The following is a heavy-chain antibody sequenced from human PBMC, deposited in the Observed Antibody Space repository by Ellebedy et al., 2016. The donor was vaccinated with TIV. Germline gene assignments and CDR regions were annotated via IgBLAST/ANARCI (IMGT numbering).Heavy chain of an antibody. CDR2: IYRSGGT. J-gene: IGHJ4*02. Sequence: PGGSLRLSCAASGFTVSTNYMSWVRQVPGRGLEWVSIIYRSGGTYYAGSVKGRFTISRDISKNTVHLQMNSLRAEDTAVYYCAGGKAAAGTSLDFWGQGTLVTVSS. CDR1: GFTVSTNY. D-gene: IGHD6-13*01. CDR3: AGGKAAAGTSLDF. V-gene: IGHV3-53*01.